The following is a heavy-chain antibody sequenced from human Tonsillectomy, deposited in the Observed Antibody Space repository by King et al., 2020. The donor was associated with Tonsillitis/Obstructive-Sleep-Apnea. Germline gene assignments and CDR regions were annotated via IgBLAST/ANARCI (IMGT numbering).Heavy chain of an antibody. J-gene: IGHJ6*03. CDR3: AGELAPGDTFSRGYYMDV. V-gene: IGHV3-30*04. D-gene: IGHD6-13*01. CDR1: GFTFSSHA. Sequence: VQLVESGGGVVQPGRSLRLSCAASGFTFSSHAMYWVRQAPGKGLEWVAVISYDGSSKFHADSVKGRFTISRDNSKNTLYLQMNSLRAEDTAVYYCAGELAPGDTFSRGYYMDVWGKGTTVTVSS. CDR2: ISYDGSSK.